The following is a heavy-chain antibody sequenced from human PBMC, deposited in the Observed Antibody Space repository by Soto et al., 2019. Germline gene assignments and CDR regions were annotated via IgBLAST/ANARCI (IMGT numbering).Heavy chain of an antibody. J-gene: IGHJ3*02. D-gene: IGHD1-20*01. V-gene: IGHV3-21*01. CDR3: ARGITGTARGAFDT. CDR1: GFPFSSYS. CDR2: ISSSSSYI. Sequence: GGSLRLSCAASGFPFSSYSMNWVRQATGKGLEWVSSISSSSSYIYYADSEKGRVTITRDNAKNSLYLQMNSMRAEVTAVYYCARGITGTARGAFDTWGQGTMVTVSS.